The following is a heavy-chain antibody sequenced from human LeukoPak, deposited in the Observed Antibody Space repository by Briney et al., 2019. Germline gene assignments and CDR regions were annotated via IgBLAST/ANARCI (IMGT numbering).Heavy chain of an antibody. D-gene: IGHD2-2*01. CDR2: LKRNRDGGTT. CDR1: GFHLSKAW. V-gene: IGHV3-15*01. CDR3: TTEGCSSSRCYGYYYYYYMDV. Sequence: GGSLRLSCGPSGFHLSKAWLTWAPQAPGKGLEWVGRLKRNRDGGTTEYAPPVNGRFTISKDDSKNTVYLQMNSLTNEDTAVCYCTTEGCSSSRCYGYYYYYYMDVWGKGTTVIVSS. J-gene: IGHJ6*03.